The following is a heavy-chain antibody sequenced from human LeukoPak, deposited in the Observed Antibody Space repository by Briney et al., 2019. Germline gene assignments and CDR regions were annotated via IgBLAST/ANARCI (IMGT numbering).Heavy chain of an antibody. CDR3: ARHRGSYYGMEV. J-gene: IGHJ6*02. CDR2: IYYTGST. CDR1: GGSISSSSYY. Sequence: SETLSLTCTVSGGSISSSSYYWGWIRQPPGKGLEWIGNIYYTGSTYYNPSLKSRVTISVDTSKNQFSLKLSSVTAADTAVYYCARHRGSYYGMEVWGQGTTVTVSS. V-gene: IGHV4-39*01.